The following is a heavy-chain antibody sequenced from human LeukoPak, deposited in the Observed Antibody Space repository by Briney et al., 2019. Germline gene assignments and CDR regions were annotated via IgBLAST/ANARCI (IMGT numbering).Heavy chain of an antibody. V-gene: IGHV5-51*01. J-gene: IGHJ3*02. CDR1: GYSFTSYW. CDR3: ARHAPVTPDAFDI. Sequence: GESLKISCKGSGYSFTSYWIGWGRQMPGKGLEWMGIIYPGDSDTRYSPSFQGQVTISADKSISTAYLQWSSLKASDTAMYYCARHAPVTPDAFDIWGQGTMVTVSS. CDR2: IYPGDSDT. D-gene: IGHD5-18*01.